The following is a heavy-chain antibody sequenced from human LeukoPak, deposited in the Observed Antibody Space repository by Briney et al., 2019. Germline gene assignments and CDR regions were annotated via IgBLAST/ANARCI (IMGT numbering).Heavy chain of an antibody. J-gene: IGHJ4*02. Sequence: GGSLRLSCAASGFVFGSYSMNWVRQAPGKGLEWISYISSSSSTIYYADSVKGRFTISRDNSKNTLYLQMNSLRAEDTAVYYCARVGFSSSWYGDGYFDYWGQGTLVTVSS. V-gene: IGHV3-48*01. CDR3: ARVGFSSSWYGDGYFDY. CDR1: GFVFGSYS. CDR2: ISSSSSTI. D-gene: IGHD6-13*01.